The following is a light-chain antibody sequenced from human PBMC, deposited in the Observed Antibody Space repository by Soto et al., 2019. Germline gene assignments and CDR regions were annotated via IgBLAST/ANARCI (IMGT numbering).Light chain of an antibody. V-gene: IGKV1-39*01. CDR1: QSISSF. Sequence: DIQMTQSPSSLSASVGDRVTITCRTSQSISSFLNWYQHKPGNAPKLLIYTTSTLRSGVPSRFRGSGSGTHFTLTTTNVQPEDFATYYCQQSYSTPPITFGQGTRLDIK. CDR2: TTS. CDR3: QQSYSTPPIT. J-gene: IGKJ5*01.